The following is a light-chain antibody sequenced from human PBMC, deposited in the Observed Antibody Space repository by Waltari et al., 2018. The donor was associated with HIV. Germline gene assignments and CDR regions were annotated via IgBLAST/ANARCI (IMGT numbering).Light chain of an antibody. V-gene: IGLV2-14*01. CDR3: NSYTSSTTRV. Sequence: QSALTQPASVSGSPGQSLPISCTGHTSNVGGYNYVPWYQQHPGKAPKLLIYEVSILPSGVSNRFSGSKSGNTASLTISGLQAEDEADYYCNSYTSSTTRVFGTGTKVTVL. J-gene: IGLJ1*01. CDR2: EVS. CDR1: TSNVGGYNY.